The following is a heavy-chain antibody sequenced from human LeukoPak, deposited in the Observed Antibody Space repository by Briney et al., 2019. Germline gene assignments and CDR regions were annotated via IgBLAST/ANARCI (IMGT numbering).Heavy chain of an antibody. V-gene: IGHV4-61*05. D-gene: IGHD6-6*01. J-gene: IGHJ6*03. CDR3: ALIAARPPYYYYYMDV. CDR2: IYYSGST. CDR1: GGSISSSSYY. Sequence: SETLSLTCTVSGGSISSSSYYWGWIRQPPGKGLEWIGYIYYSGSTNYNPSLKSRVTISVDTSKNQFSLKLSSVTAADAAVYYCALIAARPPYYYYYMDVWGKGTTVTVSS.